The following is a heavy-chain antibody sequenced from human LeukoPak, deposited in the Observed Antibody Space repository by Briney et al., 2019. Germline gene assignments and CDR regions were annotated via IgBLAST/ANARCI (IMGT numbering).Heavy chain of an antibody. J-gene: IGHJ5*02. CDR1: GGSISSYY. D-gene: IGHD4-23*01. Sequence: SETLSLTCTVSGGSISSYYWSWIRQPPGKGLEWIGYIYYSGSTNYNPSLKSRVTISVDTSKNQFSLKLSSVTAADTAVYYCARGDGGPYNWFDPWGQGTLVTVSS. CDR3: ARGDGGPYNWFDP. CDR2: IYYSGST. V-gene: IGHV4-59*01.